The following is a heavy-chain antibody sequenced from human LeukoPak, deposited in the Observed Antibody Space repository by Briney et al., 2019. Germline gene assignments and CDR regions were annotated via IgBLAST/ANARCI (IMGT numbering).Heavy chain of an antibody. J-gene: IGHJ4*02. CDR2: NSGSGGST. Sequence: GGSLRLSCAASGFTFSSYAMSWVRQAPGKGLEWVSANSGSGGSTYYADSVKGRFTISRDNSKNTLYLQMNSLRAEDTAVYYCAKAVSRKGSSSSLDYWGQGTLVTVSS. V-gene: IGHV3-23*01. CDR3: AKAVSRKGSSSSLDY. CDR1: GFTFSSYA. D-gene: IGHD6-6*01.